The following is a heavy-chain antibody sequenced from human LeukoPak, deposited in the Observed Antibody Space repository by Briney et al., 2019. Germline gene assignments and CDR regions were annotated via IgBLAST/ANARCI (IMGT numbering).Heavy chain of an antibody. CDR3: ARGGITTVTADY. D-gene: IGHD2-21*02. CDR1: GYTFTSYD. Sequence: ASVKVSCKASGYTFTSYDINWVRQATGQGLEWMGWMSPKRGYTGYARKFQGRVTMTRDTFTNTAYMELTSLRSEDTAVYYCARGGITTVTADYWGQGTLVTVSS. CDR2: MSPKRGYT. V-gene: IGHV1-8*01. J-gene: IGHJ4*02.